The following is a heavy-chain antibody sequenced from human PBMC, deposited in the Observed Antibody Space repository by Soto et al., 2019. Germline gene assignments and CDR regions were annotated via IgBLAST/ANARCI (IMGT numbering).Heavy chain of an antibody. CDR2: INHNGGT. V-gene: IGHV4-34*01. D-gene: IGHD3-9*01. CDR1: GGSFSGYY. J-gene: IGHJ5*02. Sequence: QVQLQQWGAGLLKPSETLSLTCAVHGGSFSGYYWNWIRQPPGKGLEWIEEINHNGGTNYNPSLRSRVTISVDTSTNQFSLKMSSVTAADTAVFYCAMRNDILTGYSNGLFDPWGQGTLVTVSS. CDR3: AMRNDILTGYSNGLFDP.